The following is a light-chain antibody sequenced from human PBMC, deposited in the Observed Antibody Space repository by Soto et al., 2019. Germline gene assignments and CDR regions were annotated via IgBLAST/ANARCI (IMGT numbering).Light chain of an antibody. CDR2: DAS. CDR3: QQYGNVPIT. Sequence: DIQMTQSPSSLSAYVGDRVTITCQASQDISNYLNWYQQKPGKAPKLLIYDASNLETGVPSRFSGSGSGTDFTFTISSLQPEDIATYYCQQYGNVPITFGQGTRLEIK. J-gene: IGKJ5*01. V-gene: IGKV1-33*01. CDR1: QDISNY.